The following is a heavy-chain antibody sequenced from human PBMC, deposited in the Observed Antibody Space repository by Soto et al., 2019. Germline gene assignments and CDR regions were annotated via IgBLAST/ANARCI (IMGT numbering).Heavy chain of an antibody. Sequence: PSETLSLTCTVSGGSISSGDYYWIWIRQPPGKGLEWIGYISYSGNTNYNPSLKSRIVMSIDTSKNQFSLTLSSVTAADTAVYFCARGSGQWLPPGYWGQGTLVTVSS. J-gene: IGHJ4*02. CDR3: ARGSGQWLPPGY. D-gene: IGHD6-19*01. CDR1: GGSISSGDYY. CDR2: ISYSGNT. V-gene: IGHV4-30-4*01.